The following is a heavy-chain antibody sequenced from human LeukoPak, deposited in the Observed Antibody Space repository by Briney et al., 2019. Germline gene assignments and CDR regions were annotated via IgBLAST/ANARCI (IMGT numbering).Heavy chain of an antibody. CDR3: AKDISAGLSEATPFDY. D-gene: IGHD5-12*01. V-gene: IGHV3-9*03. CDR1: GFTFDDYA. Sequence: PGRSLRLSCAASGFTFDDYAMHWVRQAPGKGLEWVSGISWNSGSIGYADSVKGRFTISRDNAKNSLYLQMNSLRAEDMALYYCAKDISAGLSEATPFDYWGQGTLVTVSS. J-gene: IGHJ4*02. CDR2: ISWNSGSI.